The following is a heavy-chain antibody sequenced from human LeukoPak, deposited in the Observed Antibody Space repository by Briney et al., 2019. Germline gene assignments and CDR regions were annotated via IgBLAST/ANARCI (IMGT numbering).Heavy chain of an antibody. J-gene: IGHJ4*02. Sequence: GGSLRLSCSASGFTFSSYAMYWVRQAQGKGLEYVSVNSSNGGSTYHSDSVKGRFTVSRDNSKNTLYLQMSSLRAEDTAVYYCVKGTTYRSGRPDYWGQGNLVTVSS. CDR3: VKGTTYRSGRPDY. D-gene: IGHD6-19*01. CDR1: GFTFSSYA. V-gene: IGHV3-64D*06. CDR2: NSSNGGST.